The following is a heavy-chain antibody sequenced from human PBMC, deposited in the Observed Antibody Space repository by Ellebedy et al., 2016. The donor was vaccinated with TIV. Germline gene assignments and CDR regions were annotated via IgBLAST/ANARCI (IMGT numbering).Heavy chain of an antibody. CDR3: ARDFPAHGVCDN. J-gene: IGHJ4*02. CDR1: GYTFTSYG. V-gene: IGHV7-4-1*02. Sequence: AASVKVSCKASGYTFTSYGISWVRQAPGRGLEWMGWINTATGSPTYAQGFTGRFVFSLDTSVTTSYLEITSLEAEDTAVYFCARDFPAHGVCDNWGQGTLVTVSS. CDR2: INTATGSP. D-gene: IGHD5-24*01.